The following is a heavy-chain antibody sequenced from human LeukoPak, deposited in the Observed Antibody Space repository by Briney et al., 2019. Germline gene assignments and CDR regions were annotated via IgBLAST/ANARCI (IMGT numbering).Heavy chain of an antibody. V-gene: IGHV1-46*04. CDR3: AREGSWGTDAFDI. CDR1: GYSFTAFY. Sequence: EASVKVSCKTSGYSFTAFYIHWVRQAPGQGLEWMGIINPSGGSTSYAQKLQGRVRMTRDTSTSTVYMELSSLRSEDTAMYYCAREGSWGTDAFDIWGQGTMVTVSS. J-gene: IGHJ3*02. CDR2: INPSGGST. D-gene: IGHD3-10*01.